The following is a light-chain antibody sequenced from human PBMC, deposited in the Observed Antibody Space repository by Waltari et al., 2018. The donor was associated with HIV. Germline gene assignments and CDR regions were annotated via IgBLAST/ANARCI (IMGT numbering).Light chain of an antibody. V-gene: IGLV3-1*01. J-gene: IGLJ2*01. CDR1: KLGDKY. CDR3: QAWDSSTEV. CDR2: QDD. Sequence: SDELTQPPSVSVSPGQTASITGAGDKLGDKYVCWYQQKPGQSPVVVIYQDDKRPSGIPERFSGSNSGNTATLTISGTQAMDEADYYCQAWDSSTEVFGGGTKLTV.